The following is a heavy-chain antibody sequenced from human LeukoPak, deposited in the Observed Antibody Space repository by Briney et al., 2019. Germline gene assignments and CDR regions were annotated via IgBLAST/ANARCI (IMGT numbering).Heavy chain of an antibody. CDR3: ARLGAGPTYYDFWSGYSSFYFDY. D-gene: IGHD3-3*01. V-gene: IGHV4-34*01. CDR2: ISSSGNT. CDR1: GGSFSGYY. Sequence: SETLSLTCAIYGGSFSGYYWGWIRQPPGKGLEWIGGISSSGNTYYNPSLKSRITISIDTSKNHFSLKLSSVTAADTAVYYCARLGAGPTYYDFWSGYSSFYFDYWGQGTLVTVSS. J-gene: IGHJ4*02.